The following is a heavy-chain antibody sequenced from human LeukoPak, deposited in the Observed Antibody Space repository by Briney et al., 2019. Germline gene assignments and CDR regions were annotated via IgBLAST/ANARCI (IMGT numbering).Heavy chain of an antibody. Sequence: GGSLLLSCAAPGFTFSGFWMSWVRQAPGKGREWVANIKQDGSEKYYVDSVRGRFTISRDNAQNSPYLQMNSLSAEDTAVYYCARGQYYYDSSGHFYFDYWGQGTLVTVSS. V-gene: IGHV3-7*01. J-gene: IGHJ4*02. CDR2: IKQDGSEK. CDR1: GFTFSGFW. CDR3: ARGQYYYDSSGHFYFDY. D-gene: IGHD3-22*01.